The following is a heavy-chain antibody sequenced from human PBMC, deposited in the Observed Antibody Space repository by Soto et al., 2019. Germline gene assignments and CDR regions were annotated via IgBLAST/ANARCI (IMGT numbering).Heavy chain of an antibody. CDR2: IYYSGST. J-gene: IGHJ3*02. CDR1: GGSISSSSYY. V-gene: IGHV4-39*01. Sequence: QLQLQESGPGLVKPSETLSLTCTVSGGSISSSSYYWGWIRQPPGKGLEWIGSIYYSGSTYYNPSLKSRVTTSVDTSKNQSSLKLSSVTAAYTAVYSCARLRFDFWSGPPQLLPHAFEIWGQGTMVTVSS. D-gene: IGHD3-3*01. CDR3: ARLRFDFWSGPPQLLPHAFEI.